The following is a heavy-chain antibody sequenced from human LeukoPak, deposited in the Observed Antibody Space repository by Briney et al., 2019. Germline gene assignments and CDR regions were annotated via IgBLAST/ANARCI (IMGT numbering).Heavy chain of an antibody. CDR1: GGSISTYY. Sequence: SETLSLTCSVSGGSISTYYWNWIRQTPGKGLEWIGHISYGNTDYNPSLKSRVTISVDTSKNQFSLKLSSVTAADTAVYYCARGVKAETWGQGTLVTVSS. CDR3: ARGVKAET. D-gene: IGHD2-15*01. V-gene: IGHV4-59*01. J-gene: IGHJ5*02. CDR2: ISYGNT.